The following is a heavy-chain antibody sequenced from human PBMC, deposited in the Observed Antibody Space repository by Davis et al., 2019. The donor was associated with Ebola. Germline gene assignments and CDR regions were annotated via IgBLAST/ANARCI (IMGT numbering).Heavy chain of an antibody. V-gene: IGHV1-69*13. CDR1: GGTFSSYA. J-gene: IGHJ6*02. D-gene: IGHD4-17*01. CDR2: IIPIFGTA. CDR3: ARGGDYGDYVRLETSYGMDV. Sequence: AASVKVSCKASGGTFSSYAISWARQAPGQGLEWMGGIIPIFGTANYAQKFQGRVTITADESTNTAYMELSSLRSEDTAVYYCARGGDYGDYVRLETSYGMDVWGQGTTVTVSS.